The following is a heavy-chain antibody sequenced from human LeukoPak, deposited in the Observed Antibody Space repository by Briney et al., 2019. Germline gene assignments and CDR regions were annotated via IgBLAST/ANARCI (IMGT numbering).Heavy chain of an antibody. D-gene: IGHD4-17*01. J-gene: IGHJ4*02. Sequence: SETLSLTCAVYGGSFSGYYWSWIRQPPGKGREWIGEINHSGSTNYNPSLKRRVTISVDTSKNQLSLKLSSVTAADTAVYYCASGTGRVTKDYWGQGTLVIVSS. CDR3: ASGTGRVTKDY. CDR2: INHSGST. V-gene: IGHV4-34*01. CDR1: GGSFSGYY.